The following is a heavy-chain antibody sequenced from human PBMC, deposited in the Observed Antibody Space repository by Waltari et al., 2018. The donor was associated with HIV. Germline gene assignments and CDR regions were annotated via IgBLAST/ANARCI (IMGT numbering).Heavy chain of an antibody. D-gene: IGHD3-22*01. CDR2: IWYDGINK. Sequence: QVQLVESGGGVVQPGRSLRLSCAASGFTFSSYGMHWVRQAAGEWLEWVAVIWYDGINKYVADSVKGRFTIVRDNSKNTLYLKMNSLRAEDTAVYYCASERTYYYERSGYPGLDYWGQGTLVTVSS. CDR1: GFTFSSYG. J-gene: IGHJ4*02. V-gene: IGHV3-33*01. CDR3: ASERTYYYERSGYPGLDY.